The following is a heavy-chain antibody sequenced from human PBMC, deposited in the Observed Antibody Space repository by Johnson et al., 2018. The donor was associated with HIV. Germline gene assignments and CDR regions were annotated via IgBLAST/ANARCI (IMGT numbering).Heavy chain of an antibody. J-gene: IGHJ3*02. CDR1: GFTFSDDY. Sequence: QMLLVESGGGLVKPGGSLRLSCAASGFTFSDDYMSWIRQAPGKGLEWVSYISSSGSTIYYADSVKGRFTISRDNAKNSLYLQMNSLRAEDTAVYYCARAAYSGSHHDAFDIWGQGTMVTVSS. V-gene: IGHV3-11*04. CDR2: ISSSGSTI. CDR3: ARAAYSGSHHDAFDI. D-gene: IGHD1-26*01.